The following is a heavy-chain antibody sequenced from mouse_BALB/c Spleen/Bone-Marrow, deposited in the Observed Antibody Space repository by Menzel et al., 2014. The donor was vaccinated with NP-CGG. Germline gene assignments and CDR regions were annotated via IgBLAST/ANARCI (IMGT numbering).Heavy chain of an antibody. Sequence: QVQLQQSGAELVRPGTSVKVSCKASGYAFTNYLIDWVKQRPGQGLEWIGVINPGSGGANYNEKFKGKATLTADKSSSTAYMQLSSLTSDDSAVYFCAREWTARAVDYWGQGTTLTVSS. V-gene: IGHV1-54*01. CDR3: AREWTARAVDY. CDR1: GYAFTNYL. J-gene: IGHJ2*01. D-gene: IGHD3-2*01. CDR2: INPGSGGA.